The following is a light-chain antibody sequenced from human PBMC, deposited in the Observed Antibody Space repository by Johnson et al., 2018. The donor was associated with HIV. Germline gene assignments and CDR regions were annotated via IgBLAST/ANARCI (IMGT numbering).Light chain of an antibody. V-gene: IGLV1-51*01. CDR2: DNH. CDR1: SSNIGNNY. Sequence: QSVLTQPPSVSAAPGQKVNISCSGSSSNIGNNYVSWYQQLPGTAPKVLIYDNHKRPSGIPDRFSGSKSGTSATLGITGLQTGDEADYYCGTWDSSLSAGGVFGTGTKVTVL. CDR3: GTWDSSLSAGGV. J-gene: IGLJ1*01.